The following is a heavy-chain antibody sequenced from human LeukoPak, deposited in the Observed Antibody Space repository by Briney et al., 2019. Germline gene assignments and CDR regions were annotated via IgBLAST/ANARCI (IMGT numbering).Heavy chain of an antibody. Sequence: GGSLRLSCAASGFTFNSYALHWVRQAPGKGLEWVAVISSDGSNKYYVDSVKGRFTISRDNPKNTLYLQMNSLRAEDTAVYYCARDRYSSGWYGDFDCWGQGTLVTVSS. CDR3: ARDRYSSGWYGDFDC. J-gene: IGHJ4*02. CDR1: GFTFNSYA. V-gene: IGHV3-30-3*01. CDR2: ISSDGSNK. D-gene: IGHD6-19*01.